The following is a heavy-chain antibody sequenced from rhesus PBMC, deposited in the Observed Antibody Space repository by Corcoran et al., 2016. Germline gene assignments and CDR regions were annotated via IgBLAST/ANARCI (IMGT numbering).Heavy chain of an antibody. CDR2: IYWDDDK. CDR1: GFSISTRGMC. D-gene: IGHD1-44*02. CDR3: ARSPYSGSFTLVLFDY. V-gene: IGHV2-174*01. Sequence: QVTLKESGPALVKPTQTLSLTCTFSGFSISTRGMCVCWIRQPPGTAREWLALIYWDDDKYNSTALKSRLTISKDTAKNQVVLTMTNMDPVDTATYYCARSPYSGSFTLVLFDYWGQGVLVTVSS. J-gene: IGHJ4*01.